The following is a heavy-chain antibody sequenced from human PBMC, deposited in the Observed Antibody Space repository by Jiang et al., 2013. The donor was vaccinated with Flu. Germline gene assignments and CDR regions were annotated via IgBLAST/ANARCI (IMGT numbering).Heavy chain of an antibody. J-gene: IGHJ4*02. CDR3: AKXEVPNDY. D-gene: IGHD4/OR15-4a*01. V-gene: IGHV3-23*04. CDR2: ISISGENT. Sequence: VQLVESGGDLVQPGGSLRLSCAASGFTFRNAAMSWVRQAPGKGLEWVSGISISGENTYYADSVKGRFIVSRDNSKNTVYLQMNSLRAEDTAVYYCAKXEVPNDYWGQGTLVTVSS. CDR1: GFTFRNAA.